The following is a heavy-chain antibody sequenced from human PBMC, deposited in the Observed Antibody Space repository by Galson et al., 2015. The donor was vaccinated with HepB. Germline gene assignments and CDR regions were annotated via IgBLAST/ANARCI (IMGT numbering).Heavy chain of an antibody. Sequence: SLRLSCAASGFTFSSYGMHWVRQAPGKGLEWVAVIWYDGSNKYYADSVKGRFTISRDNSKNTLYLQMNSLRAEDTAVYYCARGRYYDSSGYYYVVRDAFDIWGQGTMVTVSS. CDR3: ARGRYYDSSGYYYVVRDAFDI. D-gene: IGHD3-22*01. J-gene: IGHJ3*02. V-gene: IGHV3-33*08. CDR1: GFTFSSYG. CDR2: IWYDGSNK.